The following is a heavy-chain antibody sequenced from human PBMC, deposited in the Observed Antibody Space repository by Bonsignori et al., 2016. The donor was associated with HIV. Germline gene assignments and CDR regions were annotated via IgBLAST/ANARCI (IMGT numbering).Heavy chain of an antibody. CDR2: LIPIFGTT. Sequence: WVRQAPGQGLEWMGGLIPIFGTTNYAHKFQGRVTITADDSTSTAYLELSSLRSEDTAVYYCASGDFYDSRGYYYVPLDYWGQGTLVTVSS. J-gene: IGHJ4*02. CDR3: ASGDFYDSRGYYYVPLDY. D-gene: IGHD3-22*01. V-gene: IGHV1-69*01.